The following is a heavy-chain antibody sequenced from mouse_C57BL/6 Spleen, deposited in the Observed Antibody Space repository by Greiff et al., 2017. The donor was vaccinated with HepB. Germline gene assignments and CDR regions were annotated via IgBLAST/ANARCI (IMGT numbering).Heavy chain of an antibody. Sequence: VQLQQSGAELARPGASVKLSCKASGYTFTSYGISWVKQRTGQGLEWIGEIYPRSGNTYYNEKFKGKATLTADKSSSTAYMELRSLTSQDSAVYFCARWVSFMTTLVPYYFDYWGQGTTLTVSS. V-gene: IGHV1-81*01. CDR3: ARWVSFMTTLVPYYFDY. CDR2: IYPRSGNT. CDR1: GYTFTSYG. J-gene: IGHJ2*01. D-gene: IGHD1-1*01.